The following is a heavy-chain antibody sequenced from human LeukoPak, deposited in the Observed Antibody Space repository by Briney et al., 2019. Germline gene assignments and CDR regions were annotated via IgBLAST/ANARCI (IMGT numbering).Heavy chain of an antibody. V-gene: IGHV4-4*07. CDR3: AGLANSGYDFYYYINV. D-gene: IGHD5-12*01. CDR2: IYTNGNT. J-gene: IGHJ6*03. CDR1: GGTISSYY. Sequence: PSETLSLTCTVSGGTISSYYWSWIRLPAGEGLEWIGRIYTNGNTNYNPSLKSRVTMSVDTSKNQFSLRLSSVTAADTAVYFCAGLANSGYDFYYYINVWGKGTTVTVPS.